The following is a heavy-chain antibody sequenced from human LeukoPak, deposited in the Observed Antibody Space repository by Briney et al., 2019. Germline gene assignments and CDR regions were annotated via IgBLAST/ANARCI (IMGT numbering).Heavy chain of an antibody. CDR3: ARSHASDMIVVINPNYYYGMDV. Sequence: HGESLQISCKGSGCSFTSYWIGWVRQLPGKGLEWVGIIYPGDSDTRYSPSFQGQVTISADKSISTAYLQWSSLQASDTAMYYCARSHASDMIVVINPNYYYGMDVWGQGTTVTVSS. J-gene: IGHJ6*02. CDR1: GCSFTSYW. CDR2: IYPGDSDT. V-gene: IGHV5-51*01. D-gene: IGHD3-22*01.